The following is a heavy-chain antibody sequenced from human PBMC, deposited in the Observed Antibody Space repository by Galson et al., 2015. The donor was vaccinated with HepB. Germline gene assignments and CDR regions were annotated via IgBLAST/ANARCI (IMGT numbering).Heavy chain of an antibody. CDR2: ISPDSGGT. J-gene: IGHJ4*02. CDR1: GYTFTGYY. Sequence: SVKVSCKASGYTFTGYYIHWVRQAPGQGLEWMGWISPDSGGTNYAQKFQGRVTMTRDTSISTAYMELTRLTSDDTAMYYCARETASIDYWGQGTLVTVSS. D-gene: IGHD2-21*02. V-gene: IGHV1-2*02. CDR3: ARETASIDY.